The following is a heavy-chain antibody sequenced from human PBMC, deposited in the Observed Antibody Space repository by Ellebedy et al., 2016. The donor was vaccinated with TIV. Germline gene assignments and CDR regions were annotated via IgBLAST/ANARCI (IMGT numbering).Heavy chain of an antibody. Sequence: GESLKISCAASGFTFSDYYMSWIRQAPGKGLEWVSYIASRSGTIYYADSVEGRFTISRDNAKNSLYLQMNSLRVEDTAVYYCARDSMGGSGSYSSYYYGMDVWGQGTTVTVSS. CDR2: IASRSGTI. V-gene: IGHV3-11*04. CDR3: ARDSMGGSGSYSSYYYGMDV. CDR1: GFTFSDYY. D-gene: IGHD3-10*01. J-gene: IGHJ6*02.